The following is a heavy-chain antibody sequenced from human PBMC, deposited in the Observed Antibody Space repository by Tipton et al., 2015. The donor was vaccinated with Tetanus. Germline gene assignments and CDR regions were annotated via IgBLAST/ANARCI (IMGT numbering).Heavy chain of an antibody. V-gene: IGHV4-39*01. CDR3: ARHLYGYWFDP. J-gene: IGHJ5*02. CDR1: GGSITDKKYY. D-gene: IGHD3-10*01. Sequence: TLSLTCTVSGGSITDKKYYWGWIRQPPGKGLEWIASIYFEGSTYYNPSLKNRVTIAVDTAQNLFSLSLTSVTAADTAVCYCARHLYGYWFDPWGQGALVTVSS. CDR2: IYFEGST.